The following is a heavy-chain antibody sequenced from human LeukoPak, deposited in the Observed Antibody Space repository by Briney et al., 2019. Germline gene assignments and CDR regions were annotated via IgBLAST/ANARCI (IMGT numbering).Heavy chain of an antibody. CDR3: ARFCSGGSCYSNRFDY. J-gene: IGHJ4*02. V-gene: IGHV3-7*01. D-gene: IGHD2-15*01. CDR1: GFNFSSYS. Sequence: GGSLRLSCAASGFNFSSYSMNWVRQAPGKGLEWVANIKQDGSEKYYVDSVKGRFTISRDNAKNPLYLQMNSLRAEDTAVYYCARFCSGGSCYSNRFDYWGQGTLVTVSS. CDR2: IKQDGSEK.